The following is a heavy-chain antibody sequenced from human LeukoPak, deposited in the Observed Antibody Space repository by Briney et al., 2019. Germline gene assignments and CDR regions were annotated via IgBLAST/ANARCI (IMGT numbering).Heavy chain of an antibody. CDR3: ARDPDTAMARDY. CDR2: IRHDGTKK. Sequence: PGGSLRLSCAASGFMFSKYAMHWVRQAPGKGLECVAFIRHDGTKKDYADSVKGRFAISRDNSNNTLTLQMNSLRTDDTAVYYCARDPDTAMARDYWGQGTLVTVSS. D-gene: IGHD5-18*01. CDR1: GFMFSKYA. J-gene: IGHJ4*02. V-gene: IGHV3-30*02.